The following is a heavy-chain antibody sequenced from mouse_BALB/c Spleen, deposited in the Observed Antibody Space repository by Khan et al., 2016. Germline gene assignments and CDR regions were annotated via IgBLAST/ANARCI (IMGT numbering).Heavy chain of an antibody. CDR2: INTYTGEP. V-gene: IGHV9-1*02. Sequence: QIQLVQSGPELKKPGETVKISCKASGYTFTNYGMNWVKQAPGKGLKWMGWINTYTGEPTYADDFKGRFAFSLETSANTVYLQINNLKNEDMATYFCARQYYSNHAMDYWGQGTSVTVSS. J-gene: IGHJ4*01. D-gene: IGHD2-5*01. CDR3: ARQYYSNHAMDY. CDR1: GYTFTNYG.